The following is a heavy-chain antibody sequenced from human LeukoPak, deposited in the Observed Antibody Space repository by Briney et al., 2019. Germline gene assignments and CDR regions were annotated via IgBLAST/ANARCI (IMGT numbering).Heavy chain of an antibody. J-gene: IGHJ4*02. Sequence: GGSLRLSCAASGFTFSSFWMHWVRQAPGKGLVWVSRIKTDGSIINYADSVKGRFTISRDNAKNTVYLQMNSLRVEDTAVYYCTRSGYSGSWQDYWGQGTLVTVSS. CDR3: TRSGYSGSWQDY. D-gene: IGHD6-13*01. CDR2: IKTDGSII. CDR1: GFTFSSFW. V-gene: IGHV3-74*01.